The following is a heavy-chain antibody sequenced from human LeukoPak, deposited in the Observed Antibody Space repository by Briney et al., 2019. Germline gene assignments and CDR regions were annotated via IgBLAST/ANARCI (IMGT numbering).Heavy chain of an antibody. D-gene: IGHD2-15*01. CDR2: IYPGESDT. J-gene: IGHJ3*02. Sequence: GEPLKISCKGSGYSFTSYWIGWVRQLPGKGLEWMGIIYPGESDTRYSQSFQGQVTISADKSISTAYLQWSSLKASDTAMYYCARKSGRAFDIWGQGTMVTVSS. CDR1: GYSFTSYW. CDR3: ARKSGRAFDI. V-gene: IGHV5-51*01.